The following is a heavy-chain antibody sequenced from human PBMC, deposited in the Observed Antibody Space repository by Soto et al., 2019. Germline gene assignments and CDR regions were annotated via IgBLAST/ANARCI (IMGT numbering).Heavy chain of an antibody. CDR3: ARQTTKYNWFDP. D-gene: IGHD1-7*01. J-gene: IGHJ5*02. CDR2: IYYSGST. Sequence: SETLALTCTVSGGSISSYYWSWIRQPPGKGLEWIGYIYYSGSTNYNPSLQSRVTISVDTSKNQFSLKLSSVTAADTAVYFCARQTTKYNWFDPWGLGTLVTVSS. V-gene: IGHV4-59*08. CDR1: GGSISSYY.